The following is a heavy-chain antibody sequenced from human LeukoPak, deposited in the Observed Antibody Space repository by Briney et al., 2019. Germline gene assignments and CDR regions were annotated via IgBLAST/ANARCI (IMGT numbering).Heavy chain of an antibody. V-gene: IGHV3-9*01. J-gene: IGHJ4*02. CDR2: TSWNSGST. CDR1: GFTFDDYA. D-gene: IGHD2-2*01. Sequence: GGSLRLSCAASGFTFDDYAMHWVRQAPGKGLEWVSGTSWNSGSTGYADSVKGRFTISRDNAKNSLYLQMNSLRAEDTALYYCAKAIGYCSSTSCYAADYWGQGTLVTVSS. CDR3: AKAIGYCSSTSCYAADY.